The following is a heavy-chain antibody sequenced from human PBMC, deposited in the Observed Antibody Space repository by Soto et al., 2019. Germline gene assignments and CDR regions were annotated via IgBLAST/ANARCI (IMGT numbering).Heavy chain of an antibody. Sequence: GGFLRLSCAASGVTFISYAMHWVRQAPGKGLEYVSAISSNGGSTYYANSVKGRFTISRDNSKNTLYLQMGSLRAEDMAVYYCARGPGYYFDYWGQGTLVTVSS. J-gene: IGHJ4*02. CDR3: ARGPGYYFDY. V-gene: IGHV3-64*01. CDR2: ISSNGGST. CDR1: GVTFISYA.